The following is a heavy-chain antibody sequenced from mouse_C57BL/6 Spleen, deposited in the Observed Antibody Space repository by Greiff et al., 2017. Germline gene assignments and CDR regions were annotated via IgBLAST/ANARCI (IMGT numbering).Heavy chain of an antibody. V-gene: IGHV5-17*01. D-gene: IGHD4-1*01. Sequence: EVQRVESGGGLVKPGGSLKLSCAASGFTFSDYGMPWVRQAPEQGLEWVAYISSGSSTISDADTGKGRFTISRDNAKNPLFLQMTSLRSEDTAMYYCARGNWYFDYWGQGTTRTVSS. J-gene: IGHJ2*01. CDR2: ISSGSSTI. CDR3: ARGNWYFDY. CDR1: GFTFSDYG.